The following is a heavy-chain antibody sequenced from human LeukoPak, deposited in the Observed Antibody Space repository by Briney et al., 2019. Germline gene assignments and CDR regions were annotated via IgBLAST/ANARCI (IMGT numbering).Heavy chain of an antibody. CDR3: AKDSSTWGNLAGHFDS. CDR1: GGSISSYY. D-gene: IGHD6-13*01. Sequence: SETLSLTCTVSGGSISSYYWSWIRQPAGKGLEWIGRIYPSGSSNDNPSLKSRVTMSVDTSNNQFSLKVSSVTAADTAVYYCAKDSSTWGNLAGHFDSWGQGTLVTVSS. CDR2: IYPSGSS. J-gene: IGHJ4*02. V-gene: IGHV4-4*07.